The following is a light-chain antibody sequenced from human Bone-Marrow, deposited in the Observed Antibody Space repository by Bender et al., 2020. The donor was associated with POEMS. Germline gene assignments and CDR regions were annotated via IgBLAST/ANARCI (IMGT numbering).Light chain of an antibody. V-gene: IGLV4-69*01. Sequence: QLVLTQSPSASASLGASVKLTCTLSSGHSNNAIAWHQQQPEKGPRFLMKVNSDGSHAKGDGIPDRFSGSSSGAERYLTISSLRSEDEADYYCSSYTGSATYVFGTGTKVTAL. CDR3: SSYTGSATYV. CDR1: SGHSNNA. J-gene: IGLJ1*01. CDR2: VNSDGSH.